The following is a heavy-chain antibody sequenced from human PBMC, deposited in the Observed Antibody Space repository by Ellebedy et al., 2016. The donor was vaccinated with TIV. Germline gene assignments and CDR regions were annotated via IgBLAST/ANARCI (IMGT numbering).Heavy chain of an antibody. D-gene: IGHD6-19*01. J-gene: IGHJ3*02. Sequence: GESLKISXAASGFTFSSYAMHWVRQAPGKGLEWVAVISYDGSNKYYADSVKGRFTISRDNSKNTLYLQMNSLRAEDTAVYYCRIAVAGSDAFDIWGQGTMVTVSS. V-gene: IGHV3-30*04. CDR3: RIAVAGSDAFDI. CDR2: ISYDGSNK. CDR1: GFTFSSYA.